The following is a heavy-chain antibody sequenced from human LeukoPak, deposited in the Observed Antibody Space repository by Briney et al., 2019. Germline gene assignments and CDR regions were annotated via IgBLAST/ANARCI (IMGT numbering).Heavy chain of an antibody. Sequence: PGGSLRLSCAASEFTFSSYGMSWVRQAPGKGLEWVSAISGSGGSTYYADSVKGRFTISRDNSKNTLYLQMNSLRAEDTAVYYCAKGGSSSRYYYYYYYMDVWGKGTTVTISS. CDR3: AKGGSSSRYYYYYYYMDV. CDR2: ISGSGGST. D-gene: IGHD6-13*01. V-gene: IGHV3-23*01. CDR1: EFTFSSYG. J-gene: IGHJ6*03.